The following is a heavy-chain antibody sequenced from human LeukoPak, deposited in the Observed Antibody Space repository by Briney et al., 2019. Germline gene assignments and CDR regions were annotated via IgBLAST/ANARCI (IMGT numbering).Heavy chain of an antibody. CDR2: ISSSGSTI. J-gene: IGHJ4*02. CDR3: AREVSTVDY. D-gene: IGHD4-17*01. V-gene: IGHV3-48*03. Sequence: GGSLRLSCAASGFTFSSYEMNWVRQAPGKGLEWVSYISSSGSTIYYADSVKGRFTISRDNAKNSLCLQMNSLRAEDTAVYYCAREVSTVDYWGQGTLVTVSS. CDR1: GFTFSSYE.